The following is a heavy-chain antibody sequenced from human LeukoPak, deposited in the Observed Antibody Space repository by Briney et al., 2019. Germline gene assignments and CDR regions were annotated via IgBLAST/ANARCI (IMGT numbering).Heavy chain of an antibody. CDR3: ARGPYYYDSSGAFDI. CDR2: INHSGST. Sequence: KPSETLSLTCAVYGGSFSGYYWSWIRQPPGKGLEWIGEINHSGSTNYNPSLKSRVTISVDTSKNQFSLKLSSVTAADTAVYYCARGPYYYDSSGAFDIWGQGTMVTVSS. J-gene: IGHJ3*02. V-gene: IGHV4-34*01. D-gene: IGHD3-22*01. CDR1: GGSFSGYY.